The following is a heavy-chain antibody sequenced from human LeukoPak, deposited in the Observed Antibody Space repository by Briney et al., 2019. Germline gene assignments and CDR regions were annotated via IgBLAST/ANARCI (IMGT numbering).Heavy chain of an antibody. Sequence: ASVKVSCKASGGTFSSYAISWVRQAPGQGLEWIGRIIPIFGIANYAQKFQGRVTITADKSTSTAYMELSSLRSEDTAVYYCAGGNTYYYDSSGWNYYGMDVWGQGTTVTVSS. D-gene: IGHD3-22*01. CDR1: GGTFSSYA. J-gene: IGHJ6*02. CDR3: AGGNTYYYDSSGWNYYGMDV. V-gene: IGHV1-69*04. CDR2: IIPIFGIA.